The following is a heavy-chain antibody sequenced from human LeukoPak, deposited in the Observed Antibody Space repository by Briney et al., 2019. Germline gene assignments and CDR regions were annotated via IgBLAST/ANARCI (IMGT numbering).Heavy chain of an antibody. J-gene: IGHJ3*02. V-gene: IGHV4-59*01. CDR2: IYYSGST. D-gene: IGHD2-2*01. CDR1: GGSISSYY. CDR3: ARVGPSTKAFDI. Sequence: SETLSLTCTVSGGSISSYYRSWIRQPPGKGLEWIGYIYYSGSTNYNPSLKSRVTISVDTSKNQFSLKLSSVTAADTAVYYCARVGPSTKAFDIWGQGTMVTVSS.